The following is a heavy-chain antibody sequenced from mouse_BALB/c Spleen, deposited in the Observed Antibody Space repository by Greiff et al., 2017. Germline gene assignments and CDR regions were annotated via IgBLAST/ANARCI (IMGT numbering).Heavy chain of an antibody. CDR3: AGGGNSWLAY. V-gene: IGHV1-9*01. J-gene: IGHJ3*01. Sequence: QVQLQQSGAELMKPGASVKLSCTATGYKFRSYCIEWVKQRPGHGLEWIGGILPGSGSTNYNEKFKGKATLTADTSSNTAYMQLSSLTSEDSAVYYCAGGGNSWLAYWGQGTLVTVSA. D-gene: IGHD2-1*01. CDR2: ILPGSGST. CDR1: GYKFRSYC.